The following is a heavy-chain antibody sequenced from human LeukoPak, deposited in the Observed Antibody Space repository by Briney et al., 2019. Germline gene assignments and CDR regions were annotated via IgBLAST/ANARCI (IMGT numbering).Heavy chain of an antibody. CDR2: ISVCSGNT. J-gene: IGHJ4*02. D-gene: IGHD2-8*01. V-gene: IGHV1-18*01. Sequence: GASVKVSCKASGYTFSSYGVSWVRQAPGQGLEWMGWISVCSGNTNYAQRFQGRVTMTTDTSTTTAYMELRSLRSDDTAVYYCARDANGVLGDYWGQGTLVTVSS. CDR1: GYTFSSYG. CDR3: ARDANGVLGDY.